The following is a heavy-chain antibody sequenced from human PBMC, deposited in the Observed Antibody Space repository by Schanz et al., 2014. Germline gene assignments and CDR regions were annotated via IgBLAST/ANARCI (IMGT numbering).Heavy chain of an antibody. D-gene: IGHD6-19*01. CDR3: ARLGTGMAVAGSVIDSYYYYMDV. CDR1: GYAFSDYG. CDR2: ISPYTGNT. J-gene: IGHJ6*03. Sequence: QVQLEQSGAEVKKPGASVKVSCKTSGYAFSDYGITWVRQAPGQGLQWMGWISPYTGNTNYAQTLQGRITLTTDTATSTAYMELRSLRSDDTALYYCARLGTGMAVAGSVIDSYYYYMDVWGEGTTVTVSS. V-gene: IGHV1-18*01.